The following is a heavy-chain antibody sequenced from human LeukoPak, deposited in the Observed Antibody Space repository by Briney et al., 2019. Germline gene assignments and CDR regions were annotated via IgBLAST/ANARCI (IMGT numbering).Heavy chain of an antibody. D-gene: IGHD1-26*01. CDR1: GFTVSSNY. CDR3: ARALVGATGLDY. CDR2: IYSGGST. Sequence: GGSLRLSCAASGFTVSSNYMSWVRQAPGKGLEWVSVIYSGGSTYYADSVKGRFTISRDNSKNTLYLQMNSLRAEDTAVYYCARALVGATGLDYWDQGTLVTVSS. V-gene: IGHV3-53*01. J-gene: IGHJ4*02.